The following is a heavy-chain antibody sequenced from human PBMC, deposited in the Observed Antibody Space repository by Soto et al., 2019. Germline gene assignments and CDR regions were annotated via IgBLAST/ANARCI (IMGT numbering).Heavy chain of an antibody. CDR2: IIPIFGTA. CDR3: ARDRNYGSGRYFYFDY. D-gene: IGHD3-10*01. Sequence: QVQLVQSGAEVKKPGSSVKVSCKASGGTISSYAISWVRQAPGQGLEWMGGIIPIFGTANYAQKFQGRVTITADESTSTADMELSSLRSEDTAVYYCARDRNYGSGRYFYFDYWGQGTLVTVSS. V-gene: IGHV1-69*01. J-gene: IGHJ4*02. CDR1: GGTISSYA.